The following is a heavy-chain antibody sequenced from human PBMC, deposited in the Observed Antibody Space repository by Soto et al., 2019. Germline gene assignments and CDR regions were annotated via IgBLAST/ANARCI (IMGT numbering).Heavy chain of an antibody. V-gene: IGHV3-33*01. Sequence: QVQLVESGGGVVQPGRSLRLSCAASGFIFNSYGMHWVCQAPGKGLEWVAIIWYDGSNKYYADSVKGRFTITRDNSENTLYLQINSLRAEDTAVYYCARGVGSYSYYMDVWGKGTTVTVSS. CDR3: ARGVGSYSYYMDV. D-gene: IGHD2-2*01. CDR1: GFIFNSYG. J-gene: IGHJ6*03. CDR2: IWYDGSNK.